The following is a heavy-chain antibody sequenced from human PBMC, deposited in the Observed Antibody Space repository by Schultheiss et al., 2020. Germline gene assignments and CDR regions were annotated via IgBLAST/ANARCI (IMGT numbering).Heavy chain of an antibody. J-gene: IGHJ4*02. CDR3: AISGYYQTATFRFDY. Sequence: GESLKISCKTSGYSFTSYWIAWVRQMPGKGLEWMGFIYPGDSDTRYSPSFQGQVTISADKSISTAYLQWSSLKASDTAMYYCAISGYYQTATFRFDYWGQGPLGNFSS. V-gene: IGHV5-51*01. CDR2: IYPGDSDT. CDR1: GYSFTSYW. D-gene: IGHD3-22*01.